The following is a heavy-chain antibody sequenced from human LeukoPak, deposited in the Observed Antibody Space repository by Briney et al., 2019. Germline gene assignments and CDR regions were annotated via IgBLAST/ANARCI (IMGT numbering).Heavy chain of an antibody. CDR3: ARDRRSIIAARPWNWFDP. J-gene: IGHJ5*02. CDR2: LNHSGST. CDR1: GGSFSGYY. D-gene: IGHD6-6*01. V-gene: IGHV4-34*01. Sequence: SETLSLTCAVYGGSFSGYYWSWIRQPPGKGLEWIGELNHSGSTNYNPSLKSRVTISVDTSKNQFSLKLSSVTAADTAVYYCARDRRSIIAARPWNWFDPWGQGTPVPVSS.